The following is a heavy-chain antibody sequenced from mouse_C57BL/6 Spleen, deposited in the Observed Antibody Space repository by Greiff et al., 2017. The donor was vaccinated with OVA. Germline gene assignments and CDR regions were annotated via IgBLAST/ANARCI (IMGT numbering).Heavy chain of an antibody. V-gene: IGHV1-61*01. CDR2: IYPSDSET. D-gene: IGHD2-4*01. Sequence: VQLQQPGAELVRPGSSVKLSCKASGYTFPSYWMDWVKQRPGQGLEWIGNIYPSDSETHYNQKFKDKATLTVDKSSSTAYMQLSSLTSEDSAVYYCAREGGYDSFAYWGQGTLVTVSA. CDR3: AREGGYDSFAY. CDR1: GYTFPSYW. J-gene: IGHJ3*01.